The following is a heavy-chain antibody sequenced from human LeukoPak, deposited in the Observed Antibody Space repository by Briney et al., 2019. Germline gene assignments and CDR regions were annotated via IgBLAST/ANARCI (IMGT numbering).Heavy chain of an antibody. Sequence: GGSLRLSCAASGFTFSDFPIHWVRQAPVKGLEWVAVISYDGSNKYYADSVKGRFTISRDNSKNTLYLQLNSLRTEDTAVYFCARDINPGYTIDYWGQGTLVTVSS. CDR2: ISYDGSNK. D-gene: IGHD3-9*01. V-gene: IGHV3-30-3*01. CDR1: GFTFSDFP. CDR3: ARDINPGYTIDY. J-gene: IGHJ4*02.